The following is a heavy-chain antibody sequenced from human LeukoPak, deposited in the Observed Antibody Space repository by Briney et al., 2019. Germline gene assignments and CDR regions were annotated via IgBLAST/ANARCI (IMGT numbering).Heavy chain of an antibody. Sequence: ASVKVSCKASGYTFTSYYMHWVRQAPGQGLEWMGIINPSGGSTGYAQKFQGRVTMTRDTSTSTVYMELSSLRSEDTAVYYCARDEIAAAYGTNWFDPWGQGTLVTVSS. J-gene: IGHJ5*02. V-gene: IGHV1-46*01. CDR2: INPSGGST. CDR1: GYTFTSYY. CDR3: ARDEIAAAYGTNWFDP. D-gene: IGHD6-13*01.